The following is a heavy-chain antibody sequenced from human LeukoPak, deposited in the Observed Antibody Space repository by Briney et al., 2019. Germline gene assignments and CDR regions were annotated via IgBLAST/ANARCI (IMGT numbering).Heavy chain of an antibody. CDR1: GGTFSSCA. CDR2: MNPNSGNT. Sequence: GASVKVSCKASGGTFSSCAISWVRQAPGQGLEWMGWMNPNSGNTGYAQKFQGRVTMTRNTSISTAYMELSSLRSEDTAVYYCARVVQGYFDYWGQGTLVTVSS. J-gene: IGHJ4*02. D-gene: IGHD6-6*01. CDR3: ARVVQGYFDY. V-gene: IGHV1-8*02.